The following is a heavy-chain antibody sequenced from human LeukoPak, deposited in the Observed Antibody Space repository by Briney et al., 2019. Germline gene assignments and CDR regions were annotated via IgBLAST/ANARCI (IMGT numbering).Heavy chain of an antibody. CDR2: ISGSGVI. J-gene: IGHJ5*02. V-gene: IGHV4-4*07. CDR3: ARDSGTTGEVKFDP. CDR1: GGPITTYY. D-gene: IGHD3-10*01. Sequence: RPSETLSLTCTVSGGPITTYYLSWIRQSAGMGLEWIGRISGSGVITYNPSLKSRVILSLDTSSNHFSLKLISVTAADTAVYYCARDSGTTGEVKFDPWGQGMLVTVSS.